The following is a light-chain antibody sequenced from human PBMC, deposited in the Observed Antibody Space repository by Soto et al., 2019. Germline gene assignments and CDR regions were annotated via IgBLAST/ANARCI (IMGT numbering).Light chain of an antibody. V-gene: IGKV3-20*01. CDR2: AAS. J-gene: IGKJ1*01. CDR1: QSVTSNY. Sequence: EIVLTQSPGTLSLSPGERATLSCRASQSVTSNYLAWYQQKPGQAPRILIFAASSRATGIPDKFSGSGSGTDFTLTISRLEPDDFAVYYCQQYGALPPGTFGQGTKVEIK. CDR3: QQYGALPPGT.